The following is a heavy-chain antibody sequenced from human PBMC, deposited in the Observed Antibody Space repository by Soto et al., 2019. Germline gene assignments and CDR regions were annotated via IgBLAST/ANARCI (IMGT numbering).Heavy chain of an antibody. CDR1: GDTFTSNA. CDR3: ARDLALRGFDY. V-gene: IGHV1-69*18. J-gene: IGHJ4*02. Sequence: QVQLVQSGAEVKKPGSSVKVSCKASGDTFTSNAISWVRQAPGQGLEWMGTVLPVFGTTNYAPKFRGRLTITADDASSTAYMELRSLKSEATAVYDCARDLALRGFDYCGQGTLVTVSS. CDR2: VLPVFGTT.